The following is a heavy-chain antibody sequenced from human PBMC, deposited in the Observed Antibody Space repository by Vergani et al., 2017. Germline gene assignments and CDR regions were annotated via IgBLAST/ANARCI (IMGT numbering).Heavy chain of an antibody. CDR1: GYTLTELS. Sequence: QVQLVQSGAEVKKPGASVKVSCKASGYTLTELSMHWVRQAPGKGLEWMGWINPNSGGTNYAQKFQGRVTMTRDTSISTAYMELSRLRSDDTAVYYCAREGGDIVVVVAADDAFDIWGQGTMVTVSS. J-gene: IGHJ3*02. V-gene: IGHV1-2*02. CDR3: AREGGDIVVVVAADDAFDI. D-gene: IGHD2-15*01. CDR2: INPNSGGT.